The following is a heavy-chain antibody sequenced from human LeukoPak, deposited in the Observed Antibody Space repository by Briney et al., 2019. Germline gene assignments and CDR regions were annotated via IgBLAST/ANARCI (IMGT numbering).Heavy chain of an antibody. D-gene: IGHD3-9*01. CDR1: GFTFSSYS. V-gene: IGHV3-21*04. J-gene: IGHJ4*02. Sequence: GGSLRLSCAASGFTFSSYSMNWVRQAPGKGLEWVSSISSSSSYIYYADSVKGRFTISRDNAKNSLYLQMNSLRAEDTAVYYCAKGGGIRYFDWLPRLDYWGQGTLVTVSS. CDR3: AKGGGIRYFDWLPRLDY. CDR2: ISSSSSYI.